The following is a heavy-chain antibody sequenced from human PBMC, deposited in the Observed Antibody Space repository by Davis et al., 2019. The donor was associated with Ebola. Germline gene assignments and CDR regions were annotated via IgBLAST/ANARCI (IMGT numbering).Heavy chain of an antibody. CDR3: ASAPPHY. CDR2: INHSGST. J-gene: IGHJ4*02. V-gene: IGHV4-34*01. Sequence: PSETLSLTCAVYGGSFSGYYWSWIRQPPGKGLEWIGEINHSGSTNYNPSLKSRVTISVDTSKNQFSLKLSSVTAADTAVYYCASAPPHYWGQGTLVTVSS. CDR1: GGSFSGYY.